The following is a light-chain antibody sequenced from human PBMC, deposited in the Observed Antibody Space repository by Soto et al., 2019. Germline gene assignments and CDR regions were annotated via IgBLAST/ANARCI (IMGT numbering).Light chain of an antibody. CDR2: GAS. CDR1: QSVGSN. J-gene: IGKJ3*01. V-gene: IGKV3-15*01. CDR3: QQYDNLPLT. Sequence: TQSPATLSVSPGERATLSCRASQSVGSNLAWYQQKPGQAPRLLIFGASSRATGVPARFSGSGSGTEFTLTINSLQSEDFAVYFCQQYDNLPLTFGPGTKVDIK.